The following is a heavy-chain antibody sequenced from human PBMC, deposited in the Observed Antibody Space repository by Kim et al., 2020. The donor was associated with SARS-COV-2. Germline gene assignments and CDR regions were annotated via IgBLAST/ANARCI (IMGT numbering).Heavy chain of an antibody. Sequence: PSLKSRVTISVDTSKNQFSLKLSSVTAADTAVYYCARILRRFPVVGYFDYWGQGTLVTVSS. V-gene: IGHV4-31*02. D-gene: IGHD2-15*01. J-gene: IGHJ4*02. CDR3: ARILRRFPVVGYFDY.